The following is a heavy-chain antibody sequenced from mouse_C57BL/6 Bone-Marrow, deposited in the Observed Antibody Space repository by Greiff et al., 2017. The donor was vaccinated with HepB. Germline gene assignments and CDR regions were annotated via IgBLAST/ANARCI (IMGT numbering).Heavy chain of an antibody. CDR2: IYPGNSDT. CDR1: GYTFTSYW. Sequence: VQLQQSGTVLARPGASVKMSCKTSGYTFTSYWMHWVKQRPGQGLEWIGAIYPGNSDTSYNQKFKGKAKLTAGTSASTAYMELSSLTNEDSAVYYCTRSGLLCFMDYWGQGTSVTVSS. D-gene: IGHD2-1*01. J-gene: IGHJ4*01. V-gene: IGHV1-5*01. CDR3: TRSGLLCFMDY.